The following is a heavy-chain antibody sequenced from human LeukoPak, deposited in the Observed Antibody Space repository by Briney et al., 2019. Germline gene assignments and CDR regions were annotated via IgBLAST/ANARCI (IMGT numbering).Heavy chain of an antibody. D-gene: IGHD3-3*01. CDR2: INTNTGNP. J-gene: IGHJ6*03. CDR3: ARVNRFWSGYYPQYYYYYMDV. Sequence: ASVKVSCKASGYTFTSYAMNWVRQAPGQGLEWMGWINTNTGNPTYAQGFTGRFVFSLDTSVSTAYLQISSLKAEDTAVYYCARVNRFWSGYYPQYYYYYMDVWGKGTTVTVSS. CDR1: GYTFTSYA. V-gene: IGHV7-4-1*02.